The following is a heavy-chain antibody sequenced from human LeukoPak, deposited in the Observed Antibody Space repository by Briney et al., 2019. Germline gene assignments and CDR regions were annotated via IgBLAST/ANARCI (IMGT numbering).Heavy chain of an antibody. V-gene: IGHV1-2*02. Sequence: AASVKVSCKASGYTFTGYYMHWVRQAPGQGLEWVGWINPNSGGTNYAQKFQGRVTMTRDTSISTAYMELSRLRSDDTAVYYCARDLVDYGDYRDYWGQGTLVTVSS. CDR1: GYTFTGYY. D-gene: IGHD4-17*01. CDR2: INPNSGGT. J-gene: IGHJ4*02. CDR3: ARDLVDYGDYRDY.